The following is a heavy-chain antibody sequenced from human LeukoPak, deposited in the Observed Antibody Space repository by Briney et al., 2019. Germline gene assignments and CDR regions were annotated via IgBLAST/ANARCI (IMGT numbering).Heavy chain of an antibody. V-gene: IGHV3-23*01. CDR1: GFTFSSCA. D-gene: IGHD2-15*01. CDR3: AKGMEPLTEGYCSGGSCYSGEGNYYYYYYMDV. CDR2: ISGSGGST. J-gene: IGHJ6*03. Sequence: PGGSLRLSCAASGFTFSSCAMSWVRQAPGKGLEWVSAISGSGGSTYYADSVKGRFTISRDNSKNTLYLQMNSLRAEDTAVYYCAKGMEPLTEGYCSGGSCYSGEGNYYYYYYMDVWGKGTTVTVSS.